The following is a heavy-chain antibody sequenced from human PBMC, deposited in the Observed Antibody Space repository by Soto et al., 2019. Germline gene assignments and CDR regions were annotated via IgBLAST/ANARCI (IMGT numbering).Heavy chain of an antibody. CDR1: RFIFSSYA. CDR3: VGVSTYFEY. CDR2: NSLSGASI. J-gene: IGHJ4*02. V-gene: IGHV3-48*02. Sequence: EIHLAESGGGLVQPGGSLRLTCVASRFIFSSYAMNWVRQAPGKGLEWISVNSLSGASIYYADSVKGRFTISRDNAGNSQYLQMNSLRDDDMCVYYCVGVSTYFEYWGQGTPVTVSS.